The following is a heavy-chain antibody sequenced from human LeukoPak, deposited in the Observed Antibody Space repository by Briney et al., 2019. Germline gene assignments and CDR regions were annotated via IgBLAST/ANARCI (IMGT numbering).Heavy chain of an antibody. Sequence: SETLSLTCAVYGGSLSGYYWSWIRQPPGKGLEWIGEINHSGSTNYNPSLKSRVTMSVDTSKNQFSLKLSSVTAADTAVYYCARVRIDYGDYYFDYWGQGTLVTVSS. V-gene: IGHV4-34*01. CDR2: INHSGST. J-gene: IGHJ4*02. CDR1: GGSLSGYY. CDR3: ARVRIDYGDYYFDY. D-gene: IGHD4-17*01.